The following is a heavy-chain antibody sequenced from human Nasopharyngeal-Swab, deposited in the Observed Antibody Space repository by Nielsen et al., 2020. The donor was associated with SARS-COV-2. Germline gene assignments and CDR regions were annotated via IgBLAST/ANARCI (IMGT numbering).Heavy chain of an antibody. CDR2: MNPNSGNT. Sequence: ASVKVSCKASGYTFTSYDINWVRQATGQGLEGMGWMNPNSGNTGYAQKFQGRVTMTRNTSISTAYMELSSLRSEETAVYYCARAGKIQLWFNSLYYFDYWGQGTLVTVSS. CDR1: GYTFTSYD. D-gene: IGHD5-18*01. V-gene: IGHV1-8*01. CDR3: ARAGKIQLWFNSLYYFDY. J-gene: IGHJ4*02.